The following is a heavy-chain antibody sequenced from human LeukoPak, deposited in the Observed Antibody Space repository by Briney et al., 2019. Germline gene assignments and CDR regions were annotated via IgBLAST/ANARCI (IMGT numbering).Heavy chain of an antibody. CDR2: IYYSGST. D-gene: IGHD6-19*01. J-gene: IGHJ3*02. V-gene: IGHV4-59*01. CDR1: GGSISSYY. CDR3: ARDFVAGRLNAFDI. Sequence: SETLSLTCTVSGGSISSYYWSWIRQPPGKGLEWIGYIYYSGSTNYNPSLKSRVTISVDTSKNQFSLKLSSVTAADTAVYYCARDFVAGRLNAFDIWGQGTMVTVSS.